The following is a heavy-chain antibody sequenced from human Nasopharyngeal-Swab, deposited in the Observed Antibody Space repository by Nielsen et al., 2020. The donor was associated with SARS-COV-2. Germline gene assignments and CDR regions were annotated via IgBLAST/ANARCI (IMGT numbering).Heavy chain of an antibody. V-gene: IGHV4-34*10. CDR1: GLSFSGYY. Sequence: SETLSLTCGVHGLSFSGYYWNWIRQTPEKGLQWIAEITYRGNIDHNPSLKSRVTMSVDTSKNQFSLRLSSVTAADTAVYYCARAPSSFQFFFRERGEAFDVWGQGTTVIVSS. J-gene: IGHJ3*01. CDR3: ARAPSSFQFFFRERGEAFDV. D-gene: IGHD3-16*02. CDR2: ITYRGNI.